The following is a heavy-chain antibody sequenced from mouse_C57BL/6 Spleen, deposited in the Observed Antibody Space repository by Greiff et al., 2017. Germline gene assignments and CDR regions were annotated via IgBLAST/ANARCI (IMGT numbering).Heavy chain of an antibody. D-gene: IGHD1-1*01. CDR2: IWSDGST. CDR3: AGGLLREDYAMDY. CDR1: GFSLTSYG. Sequence: VKLVESGPGLVAPSQSLSITCTVSGFSLTSYGVHWVRQPPGKGLEWLVVIWSDGSTTYNAAIKAGLSISKDNSKSPVFLKMTSLQSDDTAMYYCAGGLLREDYAMDYWGQGTSVTVSS. J-gene: IGHJ4*01. V-gene: IGHV2-6*03.